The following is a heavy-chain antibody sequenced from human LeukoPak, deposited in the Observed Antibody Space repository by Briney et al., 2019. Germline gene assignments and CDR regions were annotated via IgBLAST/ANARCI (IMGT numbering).Heavy chain of an antibody. CDR1: GGSFSGYY. Sequence: SETLSLTCAVYGGSFSGYYWSWIRQPPGEGLEWIGEINHSGSTNYNPSLKSRVTISVDTSKNQFSLKLSSVTAADTAVYYCARGGGWQRWLQLLGGFDYWGQGTLVTVSS. CDR2: INHSGST. V-gene: IGHV4-34*01. CDR3: ARGGGWQRWLQLLGGFDY. J-gene: IGHJ4*02. D-gene: IGHD5-24*01.